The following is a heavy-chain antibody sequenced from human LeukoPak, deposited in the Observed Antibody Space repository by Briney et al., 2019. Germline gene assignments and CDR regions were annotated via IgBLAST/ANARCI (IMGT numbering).Heavy chain of an antibody. Sequence: PSETLSLTCAVYGGSFSGYYWSWIRQPPGKGLEWIGEINHSGSTNYNPSLKSRVTISVDTSKNQFSLKLSSVTAADTAVYYCARVKHGRWLQSIYGMDVWGQGTTVTVSS. CDR1: GGSFSGYY. J-gene: IGHJ6*02. CDR3: ARVKHGRWLQSIYGMDV. V-gene: IGHV4-34*01. D-gene: IGHD5-24*01. CDR2: INHSGST.